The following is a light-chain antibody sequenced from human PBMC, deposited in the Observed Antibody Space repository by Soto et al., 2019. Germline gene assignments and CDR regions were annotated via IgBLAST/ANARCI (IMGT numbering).Light chain of an antibody. CDR2: DAS. J-gene: IGKJ2*01. CDR3: QPYDNLPYT. V-gene: IGKV1-33*01. CDR1: QDITKY. Sequence: DIQMTQSPSSLSASVGDRVTITCQARQDITKYLSWFQQKPGKGPKLLIYDASEMETGVPSRLSGSGSGTDFTFTISSLQPEDIATYYCQPYDNLPYTFGQGTKLEMK.